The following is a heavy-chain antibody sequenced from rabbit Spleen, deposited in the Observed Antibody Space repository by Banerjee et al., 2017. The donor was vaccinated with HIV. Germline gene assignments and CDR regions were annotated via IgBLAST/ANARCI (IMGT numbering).Heavy chain of an antibody. Sequence: QSLEESGGDLVKPGASLTLTCTASGFSFSSSYYMCWVRQAPGKGLEWIACISAGSSGSTYYANWAKGRFTISKTSSTTVTLQMTSLTVADTATYFCARGPTHDYSDVAYAFTRLDLWGQGTLVTVS. CDR2: ISAGSSGST. CDR1: GFSFSSSYY. J-gene: IGHJ3*01. V-gene: IGHV1S40*01. D-gene: IGHD6-1*01. CDR3: ARGPTHDYSDVAYAFTRLDL.